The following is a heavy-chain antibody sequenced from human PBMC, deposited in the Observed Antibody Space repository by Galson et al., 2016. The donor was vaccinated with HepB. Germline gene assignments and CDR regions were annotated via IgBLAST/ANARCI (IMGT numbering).Heavy chain of an antibody. CDR1: GFIFSNYG. D-gene: IGHD7-27*01. CDR2: IWYDGSNR. V-gene: IGHV3-33*01. CDR3: ARARGYLSGDIDS. Sequence: SLRLSCAASGFIFSNYGMHWVRQTPGKGLEWVAVIWYDGSNRYYTDSVKGRFTISRDNSKNSLDLQMNSLRAEDTAVYYCARARGYLSGDIDSWGQGTLVTVSS. J-gene: IGHJ4*02.